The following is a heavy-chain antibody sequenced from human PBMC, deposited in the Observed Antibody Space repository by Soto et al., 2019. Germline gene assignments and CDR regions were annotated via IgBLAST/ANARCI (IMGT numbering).Heavy chain of an antibody. D-gene: IGHD2-15*01. CDR1: GGSVSSGSYY. CDR2: IYYSGST. V-gene: IGHV4-61*01. Sequence: QVQLQESGPGLVKPSETLSLTCTVSGGSVSSGSYYWSWIRQPPGKGLEWIGYIYYSGSTNYNPSRKSRVTISVDTSKNQFSLKLSSVTAADTAVYYCARELVVVVAARWRSNYYYYGMDVWGQGTTVTVSS. CDR3: ARELVVVVAARWRSNYYYYGMDV. J-gene: IGHJ6*02.